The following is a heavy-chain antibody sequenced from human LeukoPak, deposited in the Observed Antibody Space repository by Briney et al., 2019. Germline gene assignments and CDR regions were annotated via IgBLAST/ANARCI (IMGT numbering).Heavy chain of an antibody. Sequence: GGSLRLSCAASGFTFSTYDMNWVRQAPGKGLEWVSSISSGSSYIYYADSVKGRFTISRDNAKNSLYLQMNSLRAEDTAVYYCARELAAAGTSYDAFDIWGQGTMVTVSS. CDR3: ARELAAAGTSYDAFDI. D-gene: IGHD6-13*01. J-gene: IGHJ3*02. CDR1: GFTFSTYD. CDR2: ISSGSSYI. V-gene: IGHV3-21*01.